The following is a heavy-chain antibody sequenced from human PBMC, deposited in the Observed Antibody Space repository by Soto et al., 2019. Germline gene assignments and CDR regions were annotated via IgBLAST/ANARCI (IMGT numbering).Heavy chain of an antibody. J-gene: IGHJ4*02. CDR3: AKGVSSSAWSASDS. Sequence: EVQLLESGGGLVQPGGSLRLSCAASGFTLSSYAMTLVRQAPGKGLEWVSVISDSDNATYYADSGKGRLTISRDNSKNTMYLQVNSLRAEDTAVYYCAKGVSSSAWSASDSWGQGTLVTVS. D-gene: IGHD6-19*01. CDR2: ISDSDNAT. CDR1: GFTLSSYA. V-gene: IGHV3-23*01.